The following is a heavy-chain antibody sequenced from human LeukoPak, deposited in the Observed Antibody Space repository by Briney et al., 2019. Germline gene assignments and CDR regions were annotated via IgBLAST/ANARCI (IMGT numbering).Heavy chain of an antibody. V-gene: IGHV3-9*01. CDR1: GFTFDDYA. CDR2: ISWNSGSI. Sequence: GGSLRLSCAASGFTFDDYAMHWVRQAPGKGLEWVSGISWNSGSIGYADSVKGRFTISRDNAKNSLYLQMNSLRAEDTAVYYCARVRGRDGYKNHPSDAFDIWGQGTMVTVSS. CDR3: ARVRGRDGYKNHPSDAFDI. J-gene: IGHJ3*02. D-gene: IGHD5-24*01.